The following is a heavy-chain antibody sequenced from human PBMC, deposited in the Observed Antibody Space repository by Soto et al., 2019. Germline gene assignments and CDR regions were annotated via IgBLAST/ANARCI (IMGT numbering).Heavy chain of an antibody. D-gene: IGHD2-2*01. CDR3: ARDLSVVVPAAILDY. CDR1: GFTFSSYG. J-gene: IGHJ4*02. CDR2: ISYDGSNK. Sequence: GGSLRLSCAASGFTFSSYGMHWVRQAPGKGLEWVAVISYDGSNKYYADSVKGRFTISRDNSKNTLYLQMNSLRAEDTAVYYCARDLSVVVPAAILDYWGQGTLVTVSS. V-gene: IGHV3-30*03.